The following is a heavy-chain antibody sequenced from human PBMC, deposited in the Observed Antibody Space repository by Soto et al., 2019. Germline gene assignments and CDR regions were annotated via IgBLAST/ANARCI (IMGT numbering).Heavy chain of an antibody. D-gene: IGHD3-3*01. CDR2: ISAYNGNT. CDR1: GYTFTSYG. Sequence: ASVKVSCKASGYTFTSYGISWVRQAPGQGLEWMGWISAYNGNTNYAQKLQGRVTMTTDTSTSTAYMELRSLRSDDTAVYYCARVRKYDFWSGYYPCYFDYWGQGTLVTVSS. V-gene: IGHV1-18*01. CDR3: ARVRKYDFWSGYYPCYFDY. J-gene: IGHJ4*02.